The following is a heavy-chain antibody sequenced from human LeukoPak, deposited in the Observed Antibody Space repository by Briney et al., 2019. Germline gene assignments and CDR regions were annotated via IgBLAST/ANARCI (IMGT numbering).Heavy chain of an antibody. CDR1: GFTFSSYW. D-gene: IGHD3-22*01. J-gene: IGHJ4*02. CDR2: IKQDGSEK. V-gene: IGHV3-7*01. Sequence: GGSLRLSCAASGFTFSSYWMSWVRQAPGKGLEWVANIKQDGSEKYYVDSVKGRFTISRDNAKNSLYLQMNSLRAEDTAVYYCARKRRWGEYYDSSGYYLDYWGQGTLVTVSS. CDR3: ARKRRWGEYYDSSGYYLDY.